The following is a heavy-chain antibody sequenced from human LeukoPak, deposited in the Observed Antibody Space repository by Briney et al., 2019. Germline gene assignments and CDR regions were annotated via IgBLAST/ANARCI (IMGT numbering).Heavy chain of an antibody. CDR1: GYTFNNYG. J-gene: IGHJ3*02. CDR2: ISLYNGNT. CDR3: ARDLPQYYYDSSGYYQHDAFDI. D-gene: IGHD3-22*01. Sequence: ASVKVSCKASGYTFNNYGISWVRQAPGQGLEWMGWISLYNGNTNYEQKLQGRVTQTTATPTSTAYMELRSLRSDDTAVYYCARDLPQYYYDSSGYYQHDAFDIWGQGTMVTVSS. V-gene: IGHV1-18*01.